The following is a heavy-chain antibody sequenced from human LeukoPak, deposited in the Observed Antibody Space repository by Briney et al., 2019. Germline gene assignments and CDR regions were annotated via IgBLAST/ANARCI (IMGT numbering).Heavy chain of an antibody. V-gene: IGHV3-20*04. J-gene: IGHJ4*02. CDR1: AFNFTDYG. Sequence: PGGSLRLSSAAYAFNFTDYGMSWVRQGPGKGLEWVCGINWNGGSTGYVDSVKGRFTISRDNAKNSLYLQMNSLRAEDTALYYCARGATGTTFDYWGQGTLVTVSS. CDR2: INWNGGST. D-gene: IGHD1-1*01. CDR3: ARGATGTTFDY.